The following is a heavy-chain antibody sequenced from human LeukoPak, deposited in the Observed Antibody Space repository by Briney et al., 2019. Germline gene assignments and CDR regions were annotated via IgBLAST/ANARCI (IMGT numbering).Heavy chain of an antibody. D-gene: IGHD4-17*01. CDR2: IVPIFGTA. Sequence: SVKVSCKASGGTFSSYAISWVRQAPGQGLEWMGGIVPIFGTANYAQKFQGRVTITADKSTSTAYMELSSLRSEDMAVYYCARGPTDAYGDFRFDYWGQGTLVTVSS. CDR3: ARGPTDAYGDFRFDY. J-gene: IGHJ4*02. V-gene: IGHV1-69*06. CDR1: GGTFSSYA.